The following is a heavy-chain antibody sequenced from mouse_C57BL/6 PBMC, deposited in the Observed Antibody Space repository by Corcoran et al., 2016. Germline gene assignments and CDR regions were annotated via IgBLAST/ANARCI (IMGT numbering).Heavy chain of an antibody. D-gene: IGHD3-2*02. V-gene: IGHV1-80*01. CDR1: GYAFSSYW. Sequence: QVQLQQSGAELVKPGASVKISCKASGYAFSSYWMNWVKQRPGKGLEWIGQIYPGDGDTNYNGKFKGKATLTADKSSSTAYMQLSSLTSEDSAVYFCARFSVPGGCDYWGQGTTLTVSS. CDR2: IYPGDGDT. J-gene: IGHJ2*01. CDR3: ARFSVPGGCDY.